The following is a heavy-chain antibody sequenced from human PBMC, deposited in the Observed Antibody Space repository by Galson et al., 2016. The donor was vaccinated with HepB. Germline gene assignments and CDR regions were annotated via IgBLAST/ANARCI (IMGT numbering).Heavy chain of an antibody. V-gene: IGHV3-30*18. Sequence: SLRLSCAASGFTFSSYGMHWVRQAPGKGLEWMAVISQDGSNKYYADSVKGRFTISRDTSNNTLYLQMNSLRAEDTAVYYCAKVGLIRGGSARYFDDWGQGTLVTVSS. CDR1: GFTFSSYG. D-gene: IGHD3-16*01. J-gene: IGHJ4*02. CDR3: AKVGLIRGGSARYFDD. CDR2: ISQDGSNK.